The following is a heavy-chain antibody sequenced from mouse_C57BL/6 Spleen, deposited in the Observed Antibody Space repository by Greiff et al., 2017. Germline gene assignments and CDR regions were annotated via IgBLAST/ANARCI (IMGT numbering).Heavy chain of an antibody. CDR1: GYSFTGYY. CDR3: ASGNGSSYGYVEV. D-gene: IGHD1-1*01. CDR2: INPSTGGT. V-gene: IGHV1-42*01. J-gene: IGHJ1*03. Sequence: VQLQQSGPELVKPGASVKISCKASGYSFTGYYMNWVKQSPEKSLEWIGEINPSTGGTTYNQKFKAKATLTVDKSSSTAYMQLKSLTSEDSAVYYGASGNGSSYGYVEVWGTGTTVTVSS.